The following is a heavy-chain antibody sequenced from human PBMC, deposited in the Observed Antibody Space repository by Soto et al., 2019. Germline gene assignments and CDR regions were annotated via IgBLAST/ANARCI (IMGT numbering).Heavy chain of an antibody. J-gene: IGHJ5*02. CDR2: IYSNDDT. V-gene: IGHV2-5*01. CDR1: GFSLSNRGVG. Sequence: SGPTLVNPTPPLTLTCTFSGFSLSNRGVGVGWTREPPGKALEWVALIYSNDDTRYSPSLKSRLTLSKDTSKNHVVLTMTNMDPVDTATYYCAPFPPGPSRPWGQGTLVTVSS. CDR3: APFPPGPSRP. D-gene: IGHD6-6*01.